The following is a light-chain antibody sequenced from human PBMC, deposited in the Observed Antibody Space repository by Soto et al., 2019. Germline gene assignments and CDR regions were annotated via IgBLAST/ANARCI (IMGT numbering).Light chain of an antibody. V-gene: IGLV2-23*01. CDR3: CSYAGSTTLM. J-gene: IGLJ3*02. CDR2: EGS. Sequence: QSALTQPASVSGSPGQSITISCTGTSSDVGSYNLVSWYQQYPGKAPKLMIYEGSQRPSGVSHRFSGSKSGNTASLTISGLQDEDEDDYYCCSYAGSTTLMFGGGTKLTVL. CDR1: SSDVGSYNL.